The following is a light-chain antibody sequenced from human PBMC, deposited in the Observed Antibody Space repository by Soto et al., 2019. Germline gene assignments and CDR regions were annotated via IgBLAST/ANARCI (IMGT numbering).Light chain of an antibody. V-gene: IGKV1-39*01. CDR3: QQSYNTPLT. Sequence: DIQLTQSPATLSLSPGDRATLTCRASQIVSSSLDWYQQKLGKAPKLLIYAASSLQSGVPSRFSGSGSGTDFTLTISSLQPEDFATYYCQQSYNTPLTFGGGTKVEIK. CDR1: QIVSSS. J-gene: IGKJ4*01. CDR2: AAS.